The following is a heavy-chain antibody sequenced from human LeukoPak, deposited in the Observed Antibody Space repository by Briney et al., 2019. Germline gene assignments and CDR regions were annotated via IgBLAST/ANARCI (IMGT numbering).Heavy chain of an antibody. CDR3: ARVSVYGDYAAGFYYYYGMDV. V-gene: IGHV3-21*01. CDR2: ISSSSSYI. Sequence: GGSLRLSCAASGFTFSSYSMNWVRQAPGKGLEWVSSISSSSSYIYYADSVKGRFTISRDNAKNSLYLQMNSLRAEDTAVYYCARVSVYGDYAAGFYYYYGMDVWGQGTTVTVSS. J-gene: IGHJ6*02. CDR1: GFTFSSYS. D-gene: IGHD4-17*01.